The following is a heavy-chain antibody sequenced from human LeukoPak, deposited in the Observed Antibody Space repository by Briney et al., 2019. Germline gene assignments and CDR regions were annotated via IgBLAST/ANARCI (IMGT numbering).Heavy chain of an antibody. Sequence: ASVESDGQPSGYTFTSYGISGVRQAPGQGLKWMGWISAYNGKPYYPKKLQGRSTMTTDTSTSTAYMELRSLRSDDTAVYSCARYVFVEMATIGLGPAVDYWGQGTLVTVSS. CDR1: GYTFTSYG. CDR2: ISAYNGKP. D-gene: IGHD5-24*01. J-gene: IGHJ4*02. CDR3: ARYVFVEMATIGLGPAVDY. V-gene: IGHV1-18*04.